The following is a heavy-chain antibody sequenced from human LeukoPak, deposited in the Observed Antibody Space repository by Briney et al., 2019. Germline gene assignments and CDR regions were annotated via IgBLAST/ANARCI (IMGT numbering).Heavy chain of an antibody. D-gene: IGHD5-12*01. CDR1: GFTFSSYA. V-gene: IGHV3-23*01. CDR2: ISGSGGST. CDR3: AKDLHSGYDYSPDY. Sequence: PGGSLRLSCAASGFTFSSYAMSWVRQAPGKGLEWASAISGSGGSTYYADSVKGRFTISRDNSKNTLYLQMNSLRAEDTAVYYCAKDLHSGYDYSPDYWGQGTLVTVSS. J-gene: IGHJ4*02.